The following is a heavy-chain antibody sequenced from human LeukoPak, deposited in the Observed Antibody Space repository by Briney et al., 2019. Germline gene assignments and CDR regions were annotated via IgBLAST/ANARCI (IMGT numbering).Heavy chain of an antibody. CDR3: ASSADSGATILRGYFDY. J-gene: IGHJ4*02. CDR1: GFTFSSYW. Sequence: PGGSLRLSCAASGFTFSSYWMSWVRQAPGKGLEWLANIKQDGSEKYYVDSVKGRFTISRDNAKNSLYLQMNSLRAEDTAVYYCASSADSGATILRGYFDYWGQGTLVTVSS. D-gene: IGHD5-12*01. CDR2: IKQDGSEK. V-gene: IGHV3-7*01.